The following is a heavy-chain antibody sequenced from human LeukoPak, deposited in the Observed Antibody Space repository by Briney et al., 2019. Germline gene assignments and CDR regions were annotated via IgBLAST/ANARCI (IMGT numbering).Heavy chain of an antibody. CDR2: INPNSGGT. CDR1: GCTFDGYY. V-gene: IGHV1-2*02. CDR3: ARGMEPYYYMDV. Sequence: GASVKVSCKASGCTFDGYYMHWVRQAPGQGLEWMGWINPNSGGTNYAQKFQGRVTMTRDTSISTAYMELSRLRSDDTAVYYCARGMEPYYYMDVWGKGTTVTVSS. D-gene: IGHD1-26*01. J-gene: IGHJ6*03.